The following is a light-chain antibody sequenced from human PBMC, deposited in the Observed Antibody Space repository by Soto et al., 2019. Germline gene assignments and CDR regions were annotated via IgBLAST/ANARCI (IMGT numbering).Light chain of an antibody. CDR2: GAS. V-gene: IGKV3-15*01. J-gene: IGKJ5*01. Sequence: EIVLTQSPATLSVSPGDSATLSCRASQSVGPNLVWYQQRFGQSPSLLIYGASTRATGIPARFSGSGSGTEFTLTISSLQSEDCEVYYCQQYGSSLITFGQETRLEIK. CDR1: QSVGPN. CDR3: QQYGSSLIT.